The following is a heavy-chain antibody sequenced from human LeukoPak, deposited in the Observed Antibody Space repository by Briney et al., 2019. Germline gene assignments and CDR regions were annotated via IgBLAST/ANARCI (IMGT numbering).Heavy chain of an antibody. CDR1: GYTFTGYY. CDR3: ARSRIQLYYYDSSGYSSWFDP. J-gene: IGHJ5*02. D-gene: IGHD3-22*01. CDR2: INPNSGGT. Sequence: ASVKVSCKASGYTFTGYYMHWVRQAPGQGHEWMGRINPNSGGTNYAQKFQGRVTMTRDTSISTAYMELSRLRSDDTAVYYCARSRIQLYYYDSSGYSSWFDPWGQGTLVTVSS. V-gene: IGHV1-2*06.